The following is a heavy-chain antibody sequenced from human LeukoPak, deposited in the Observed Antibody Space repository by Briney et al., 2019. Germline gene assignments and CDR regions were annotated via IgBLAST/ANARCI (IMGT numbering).Heavy chain of an antibody. CDR1: GGSICSYY. CDR3: ARAPAAVVPKKYYFDY. V-gene: IGHV4-59*01. Sequence: SETLSLTCTVSGGSICSYYWSWIRQPPGKGLEWIGYIYYSGSTNYNPSLKSRVTISVDTSKNQFSLKLSSVTAADTAVYYCARAPAAVVPKKYYFDYWGQGTLVTVSS. J-gene: IGHJ4*02. CDR2: IYYSGST. D-gene: IGHD2-21*01.